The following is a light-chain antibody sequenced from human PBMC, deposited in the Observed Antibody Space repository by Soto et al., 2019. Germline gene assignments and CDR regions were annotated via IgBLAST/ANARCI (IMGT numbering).Light chain of an antibody. CDR3: CSYPGTYTFDVL. J-gene: IGLJ2*01. V-gene: IGLV2-11*01. Sequence: QSALTQPRSVSGSPGQSVTISCTGTSSDVDDYKFVSWYQHHPGKAPKLIFYDVSERPSGVPDRFSGSKSGNTASLTISELQAEDEADYSCCSYPGTYTFDVLFGGGTKLTVL. CDR2: DVS. CDR1: SSDVDDYKF.